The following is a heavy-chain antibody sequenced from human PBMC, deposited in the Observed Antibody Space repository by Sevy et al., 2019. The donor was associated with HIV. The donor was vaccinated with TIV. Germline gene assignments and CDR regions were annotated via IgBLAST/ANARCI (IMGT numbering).Heavy chain of an antibody. Sequence: ASVKVSCMASGYPFSSYGISWVRQAPGQGLEWMGWISDYNGYTNYAHKFQGRVTMSTETSTRTAYMELRSLRSDDTAVYFCAREGYYYRSGTYRPPNYYGMDVWGQGTAVTVSS. V-gene: IGHV1-18*01. J-gene: IGHJ6*02. CDR3: AREGYYYRSGTYRPPNYYGMDV. CDR2: ISDYNGYT. D-gene: IGHD3-10*01. CDR1: GYPFSSYG.